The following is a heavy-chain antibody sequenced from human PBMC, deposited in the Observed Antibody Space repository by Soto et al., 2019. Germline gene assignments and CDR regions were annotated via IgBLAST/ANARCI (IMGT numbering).Heavy chain of an antibody. J-gene: IGHJ4*02. Sequence: SVKVSCKASRYTFTSYGVSWVRQAPGQGLERMGWINTILGIANYAQKFQGRVTITADKSTSTAYMELSSLRSEDTAVFYCARFPQTAIVGAAYFDYWGQGTLVTVSS. D-gene: IGHD1-26*01. CDR1: RYTFTSYG. CDR3: ARFPQTAIVGAAYFDY. CDR2: INTILGIA. V-gene: IGHV1-69*10.